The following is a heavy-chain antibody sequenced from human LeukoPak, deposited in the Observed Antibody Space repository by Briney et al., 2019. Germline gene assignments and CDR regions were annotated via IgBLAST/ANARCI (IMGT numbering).Heavy chain of an antibody. V-gene: IGHV4-4*07. CDR3: ARGVTTMVRGAENWFDP. CDR2: IYTSGST. Sequence: SETLSLTCTVSGDSISNYYWSWIRQPAGKGLEWIGRIYTSGSTNYNPSLRSRVTMSVDTSKNQFSLKLSSVTAADTAVYYCARGVTTMVRGAENWFDPWGQGTLVTVSS. D-gene: IGHD3-10*01. CDR1: GDSISNYY. J-gene: IGHJ5*02.